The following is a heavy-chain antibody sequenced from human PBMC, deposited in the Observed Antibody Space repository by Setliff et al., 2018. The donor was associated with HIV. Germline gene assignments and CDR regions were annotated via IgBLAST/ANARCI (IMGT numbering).Heavy chain of an antibody. CDR3: AWVGAIATGGVRRAGGRNY. CDR1: GGTFSSYA. J-gene: IGHJ4*02. Sequence: SVKVSCKAPGGTFSSYAISWVRQAPGQGLEWMGGIIPIFGTANYAQKFQGRVTITTDESTSTAYMELSSLRSEDTAVYYCAWVGAIATGGVRRAGGRNYWGQGTMVTVSS. V-gene: IGHV1-69*05. CDR2: IIPIFGTA. D-gene: IGHD1-26*01.